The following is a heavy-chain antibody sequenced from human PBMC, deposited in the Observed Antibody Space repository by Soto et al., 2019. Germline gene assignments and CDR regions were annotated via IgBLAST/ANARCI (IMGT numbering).Heavy chain of an antibody. J-gene: IGHJ4*02. CDR2: ITGTGAST. CDR3: ARGSRWTPFDY. CDR1: GFTFSTYA. D-gene: IGHD1-1*01. Sequence: EVQLMESGGDLVQPGGSLRLSCAASGFTFSTYAMSWVRQTPGKGLDWVSSITGTGASTFYADSVKGRFTISRDNSKNMLFLQISSLRADDTAEYYCARGSRWTPFDYWGQGPLVTVSS. V-gene: IGHV3-23*01.